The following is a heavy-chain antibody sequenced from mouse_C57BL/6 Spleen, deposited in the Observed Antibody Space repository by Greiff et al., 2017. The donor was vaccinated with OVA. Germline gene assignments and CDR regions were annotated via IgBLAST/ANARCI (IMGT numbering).Heavy chain of an antibody. J-gene: IGHJ3*01. V-gene: IGHV5-9-1*02. D-gene: IGHD2-1*01. CDR2: ISSGGDYI. CDR1: GFTFSSYA. Sequence: EVKLMESGEGLVKPGGSLKLSCAASGFTFSSYAMSWVRQTPEKRLEWVAYISSGGDYIYYADPVKGRFTISRDNARNTLYLQMSSLKSEDTAMYYCTRDYGNYEAWFAYWGQGTLVTVSA. CDR3: TRDYGNYEAWFAY.